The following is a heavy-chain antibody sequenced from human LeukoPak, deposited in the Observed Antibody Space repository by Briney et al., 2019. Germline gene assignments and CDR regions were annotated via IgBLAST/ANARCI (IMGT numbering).Heavy chain of an antibody. CDR2: INHSGST. D-gene: IGHD3-10*01. CDR1: GGSFSGYY. V-gene: IGHV4-34*01. Sequence: SSETLSLTCAVYGGSFSGYYWSWIRQPPGKGLEWIGEINHSGSTNYNPSLKSRVTISVDTSKNQFSLKLSSVTAADTAVYYCARGRPVYRTMVRGVTYFDYWGQGTLVTVSS. J-gene: IGHJ4*02. CDR3: ARGRPVYRTMVRGVTYFDY.